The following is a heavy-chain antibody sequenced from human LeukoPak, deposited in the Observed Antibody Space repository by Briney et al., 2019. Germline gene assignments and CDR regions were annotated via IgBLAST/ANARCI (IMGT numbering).Heavy chain of an antibody. CDR3: ARGVGATTY. V-gene: IGHV3-53*01. J-gene: IGHJ4*02. CDR1: GGSISSYY. Sequence: ETLSLTCTVSGGSISSYYWSWIRQPPGKGLEWVSVIYSGGSTYYADSVKGRFTISRDNSKNTLYLQMNSLRAEDTAVYYCARGVGATTYWGQGTLVTVSS. CDR2: IYSGGST. D-gene: IGHD1-26*01.